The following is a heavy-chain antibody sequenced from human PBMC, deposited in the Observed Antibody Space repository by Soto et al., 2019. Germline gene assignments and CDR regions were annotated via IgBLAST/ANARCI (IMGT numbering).Heavy chain of an antibody. CDR1: GGSISSGGYY. CDR3: ARDKGARAAGGRDYYYDMDV. Sequence: SETLSLTCTVSGGSISSGGYYWSWIRQHPGKGLEWIGYIYYRGSTYYNPSLKSRVTISVDTSKNQFSLKLSSVAAAETAVYYCARDKGARAAGGRDYYYDMDVWGPGTTVTVS. CDR2: IYYRGST. J-gene: IGHJ6*02. V-gene: IGHV4-31*03. D-gene: IGHD2-15*01.